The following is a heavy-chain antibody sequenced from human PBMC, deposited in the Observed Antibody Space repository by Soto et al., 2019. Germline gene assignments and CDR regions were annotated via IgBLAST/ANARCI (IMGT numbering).Heavy chain of an antibody. D-gene: IGHD2-15*01. CDR2: ISASGGST. CDR1: GFTFSDFA. Sequence: PGGSLRLSCVVSGFTFSDFAMTWVRQTAGKGLEWISSISASGGSTNYADSVKGRFTISRDNSKNTLYLQMNSLRAEDTAMYYCAKRTRTACFPFDYWGRGA. J-gene: IGHJ4*02. V-gene: IGHV3-23*01. CDR3: AKRTRTACFPFDY.